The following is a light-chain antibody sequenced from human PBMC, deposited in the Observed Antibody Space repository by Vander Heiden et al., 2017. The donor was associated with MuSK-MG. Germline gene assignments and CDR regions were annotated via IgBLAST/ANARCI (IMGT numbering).Light chain of an antibody. Sequence: QSVLTQPPSVSAAPGQSVTISCSGGSSNIEKNFVSWYQQVPGTAPKLLISDDNMRRSVIPGRFSVSKSGTSATLAITGLQTGDEAAYYCGTWDTDLNSWLFGGGTNLTVL. V-gene: IGLV1-51*01. J-gene: IGLJ2*01. CDR3: GTWDTDLNSWL. CDR1: SSNIEKNF. CDR2: DDN.